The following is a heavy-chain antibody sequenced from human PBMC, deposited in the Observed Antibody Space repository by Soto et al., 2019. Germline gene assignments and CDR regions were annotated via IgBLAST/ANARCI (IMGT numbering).Heavy chain of an antibody. CDR1: GGTFSSYA. J-gene: IGHJ5*02. CDR3: ARDYDSSGLPGP. Sequence: SVEVSCKXSGGTFSSYAISWVRQAPGQGLEWMGGIIPIFGTANYAQKFQGRVTITADESTSTAYMELSSLRSEDTAVYYCARDYDSSGLPGPWGQGTLVTVSS. D-gene: IGHD3-22*01. CDR2: IIPIFGTA. V-gene: IGHV1-69*13.